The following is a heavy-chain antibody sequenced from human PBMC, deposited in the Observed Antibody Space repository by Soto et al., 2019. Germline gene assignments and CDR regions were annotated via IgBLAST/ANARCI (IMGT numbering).Heavy chain of an antibody. CDR1: GFTFRGHG. CDR2: IWYDGSQI. J-gene: IGHJ3*01. Sequence: QVQLVESGGGVVQPGRSLRLSCAASGFTFRGHGMHWVRLAPGRGLEWVAVIWYDGSQIYYGDSVRGRFTISRDNSKDTLYLQMNSLRAEDTAVYYCARDPESCSGGSCVAFDLWGQGTMVTVSS. V-gene: IGHV3-33*01. CDR3: ARDPESCSGGSCVAFDL. D-gene: IGHD2-15*01.